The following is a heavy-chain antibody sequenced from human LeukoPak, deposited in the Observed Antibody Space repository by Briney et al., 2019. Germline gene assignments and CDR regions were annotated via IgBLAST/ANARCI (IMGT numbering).Heavy chain of an antibody. CDR3: AKGSSGYFVDL. Sequence: GGALRLSCVGSGFICNNYGLIWVRQAPGKGLEWVSAISNEGGGTNYADFGKGRFTVSRNNSKNTLFLRMSSLRAEDTALYYCAKGSSGYFVDLWGQGTLVTVSS. CDR1: GFICNNYG. J-gene: IGHJ5*02. D-gene: IGHD3-22*01. V-gene: IGHV3-23*01. CDR2: ISNEGGGT.